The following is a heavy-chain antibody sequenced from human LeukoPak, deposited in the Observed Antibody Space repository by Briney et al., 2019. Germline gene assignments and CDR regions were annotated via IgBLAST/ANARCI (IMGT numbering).Heavy chain of an antibody. D-gene: IGHD3-22*01. V-gene: IGHV5-51*01. J-gene: IGHJ4*02. CDR2: IYPGDSDT. CDR1: GSSFTSYW. CDR3: ARSVYDDSSGYPYYFDY. Sequence: GEYLQISCKGSGSSFTSYWIGWVRPMPGKCLEWMGIIYPGDSDTRYSPSFQGQVTISADKSISTAYLQWSSLKASDTAMYYCARSVYDDSSGYPYYFDYWGQGTLVTVSS.